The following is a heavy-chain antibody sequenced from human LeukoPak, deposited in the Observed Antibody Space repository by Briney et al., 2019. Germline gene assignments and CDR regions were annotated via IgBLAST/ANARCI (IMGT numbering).Heavy chain of an antibody. J-gene: IGHJ4*02. CDR2: INHSGST. D-gene: IGHD1-14*01. V-gene: IGHV4-34*01. Sequence: KASETLSLTCAVYGGSFSGYYWSWIRQPPGKGLEWIGEINHSGSTNYNPSLKSRVTISVDTSKNQFSLKLSSVTAADTAVYYFAGTGFKAFNSLDYWGQGTLVTVSS. CDR1: GGSFSGYY. CDR3: AGTGFKAFNSLDY.